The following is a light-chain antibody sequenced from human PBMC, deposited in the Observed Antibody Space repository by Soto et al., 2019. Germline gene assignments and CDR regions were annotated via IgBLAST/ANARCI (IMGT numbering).Light chain of an antibody. V-gene: IGLV1-40*01. CDR3: QSYDSSLSGYVV. CDR1: SSNIGAGYD. Sequence: QSVLTQPPSVSGAPGQXVTISCTGSSSNIGAGYDVHWYQQLPGTAPKLLIYGNSNRPSGVPDRFSGSKSGTSASLAITGLQAEDEADYYCQSYDSSLSGYVVFGGGTKLTVL. CDR2: GNS. J-gene: IGLJ2*01.